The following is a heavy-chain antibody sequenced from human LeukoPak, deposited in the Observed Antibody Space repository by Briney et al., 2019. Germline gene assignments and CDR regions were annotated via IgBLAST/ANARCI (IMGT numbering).Heavy chain of an antibody. CDR1: GFTVSSNY. D-gene: IGHD6-13*01. Sequence: GGSLRLSCAASGFTVSSNYMSWVRQAPGKGLEWVSILDSDGSPSYADSVKGRFTISRDNSKNTLDLQMNSLRAEDTAVYYCARAAAGRAYYHYGMDVWGQGTTVTVSS. CDR3: ARAAAGRAYYHYGMDV. CDR2: LDSDGSP. J-gene: IGHJ6*02. V-gene: IGHV3-53*01.